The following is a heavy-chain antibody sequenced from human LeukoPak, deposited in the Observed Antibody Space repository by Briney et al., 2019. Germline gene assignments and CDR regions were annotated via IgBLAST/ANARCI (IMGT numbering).Heavy chain of an antibody. Sequence: GGSLRLSCAASGFTFSSFAMSWVRQAPGKGLEWVSAISGGSSNIYSADSVKGRFTISRDNSKNTLHLQMNNLRAEDTAVYYCAKGGATVIDYWGQGTLVTVSS. CDR3: AKGGATVIDY. J-gene: IGHJ4*02. CDR2: ISGGSSNI. CDR1: GFTFSSFA. V-gene: IGHV3-23*01. D-gene: IGHD4-17*01.